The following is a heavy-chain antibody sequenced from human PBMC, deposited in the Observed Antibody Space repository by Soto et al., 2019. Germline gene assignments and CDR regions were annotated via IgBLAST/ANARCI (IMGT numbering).Heavy chain of an antibody. CDR1: GYSFTSYS. J-gene: IGHJ6*03. CDR3: ARHVGSGYDLYYYYYMDV. V-gene: IGHV5-51*01. Sequence: GESLKISCKGSGYSFTSYSIGWVRQMPGKGLEWMGIIYPGDSDTRYSPSFQGQVTISADKSISTAYLQWSSLKASDTAMYYCARHVGSGYDLYYYYYMDVSGKGTTVTVSS. CDR2: IYPGDSDT. D-gene: IGHD5-12*01.